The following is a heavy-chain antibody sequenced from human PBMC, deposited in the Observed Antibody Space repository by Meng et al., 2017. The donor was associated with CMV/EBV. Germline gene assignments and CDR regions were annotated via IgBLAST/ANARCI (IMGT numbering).Heavy chain of an antibody. J-gene: IGHJ4*02. CDR1: GYTFTGYY. CDR2: INPNRGDT. V-gene: IGHV1-2*02. Sequence: ASVKVSCKASGYTFTGYYMHWVRQAPGQGLEWMGWINPNRGDTNYAQQFQGRVTLTRGTSINTGYMELTRLTSDDTAVYYCARDNNWGPDYWGQGTLVTVSS. D-gene: IGHD7-27*01. CDR3: ARDNNWGPDY.